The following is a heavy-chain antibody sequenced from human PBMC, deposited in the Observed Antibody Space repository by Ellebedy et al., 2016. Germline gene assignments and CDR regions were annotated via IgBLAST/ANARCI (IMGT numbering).Heavy chain of an antibody. CDR1: GFTFSSYG. CDR2: IWYDGSNK. J-gene: IGHJ4*02. D-gene: IGHD5-24*01. Sequence: GGSLRLXCAASGFTFSSYGMHWVRQAPGKGLEWVAVIWYDGSNKYYADSVKGRFTISRDNSKNTLYLQMNSLRAEDTAVYYCARDGFNGYTFDYWGQGTLVTVSS. V-gene: IGHV3-33*01. CDR3: ARDGFNGYTFDY.